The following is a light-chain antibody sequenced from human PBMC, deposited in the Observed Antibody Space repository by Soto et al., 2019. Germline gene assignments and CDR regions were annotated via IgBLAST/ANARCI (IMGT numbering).Light chain of an antibody. CDR1: SSNVGGYNY. V-gene: IGLV2-8*01. CDR2: ENT. Sequence: QSVLTQPPSASGPPGQSVTISCTGSSSNVGGYNYVYWYQQHPGKAPKVMISENTNRPSGVPDRFSGSKSGTTASLAVPGVQAEAEDDYYCSSYALSNNNVFGTGTKVTVL. CDR3: SSYALSNNNV. J-gene: IGLJ1*01.